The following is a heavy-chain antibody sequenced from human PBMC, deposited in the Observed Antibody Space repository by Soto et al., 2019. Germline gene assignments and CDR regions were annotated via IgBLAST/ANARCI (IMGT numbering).Heavy chain of an antibody. J-gene: IGHJ3*02. V-gene: IGHV3-30-3*01. CDR2: ISYDGSNK. CDR3: ARPNLDDAFDI. Sequence: WWSLRLSCAASGFTFSSYAMHWFRQAPGKGLEWVAVISYDGSNKYYADSVKGRFTISRDNSRNTLYLQMNSLRAEDTAVYYCARPNLDDAFDIWGQGTMVTVSS. CDR1: GFTFSSYA. D-gene: IGHD1-1*01.